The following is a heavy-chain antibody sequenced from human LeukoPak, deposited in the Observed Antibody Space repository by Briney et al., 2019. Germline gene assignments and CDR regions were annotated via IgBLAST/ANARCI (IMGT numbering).Heavy chain of an antibody. J-gene: IGHJ5*02. CDR3: ARLPAPSGWFYFDP. D-gene: IGHD6-19*01. CDR1: GLTISNYW. CDR2: IKQDGNDK. V-gene: IGHV3-7*01. Sequence: GGSQRLSCAASGLTISNYWMSWVRQAPGKGLEWVANIKQDGNDKYYVDSVKGRFTISRDNAKSSLYLQMSSLRAEDTAVYYCARLPAPSGWFYFDPWGQGTLVTVSS.